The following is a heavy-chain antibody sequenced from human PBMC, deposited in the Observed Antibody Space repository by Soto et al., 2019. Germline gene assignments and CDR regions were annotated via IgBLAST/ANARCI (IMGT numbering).Heavy chain of an antibody. J-gene: IGHJ4*02. CDR1: GYTFTSYG. CDR3: ARTGPYYYDSSGYYYGD. D-gene: IGHD3-22*01. V-gene: IGHV1-18*04. CDR2: ISAYNGNT. Sequence: ASVKVSCKASGYTFTSYGISWVRQAPGQGLEWMGWISAYNGNTNYAQKLQGRVTMTTDTSTSTAYMELRSLRSDDTAVYYCARTGPYYYDSSGYYYGDWGQGTLVTVSS.